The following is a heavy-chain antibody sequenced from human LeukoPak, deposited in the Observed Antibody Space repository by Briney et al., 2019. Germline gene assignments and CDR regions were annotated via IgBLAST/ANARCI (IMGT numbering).Heavy chain of an antibody. CDR3: VRSLATSGMY. CDR2: TPYSGDT. J-gene: IGHJ4*02. V-gene: IGHV4-39*01. Sequence: SETLSLTCTVSGDSISSSNYYWGWIRQPPGKGLEWIGSTPYSGDTVYNPSLKSRIIISVDTSKSQFSLKLTSVTAADTAVYYCVRSLATSGMYWGQGTLVTVS. D-gene: IGHD6-13*01. CDR1: GDSISSSNYY.